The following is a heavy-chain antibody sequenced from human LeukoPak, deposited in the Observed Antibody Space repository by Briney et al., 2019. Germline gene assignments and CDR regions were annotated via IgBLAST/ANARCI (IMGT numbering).Heavy chain of an antibody. CDR2: ITDSSDI. Sequence: GGSLRLSCAASGFTFSRYAMNWVRQAPGKGLQWVSYITDSSDIHYADSVKGRFTISRDNARNTLYLQLSSLRAEDSAVYYCARDTFQPGLIDSWGQGALVTVSS. D-gene: IGHD2-2*01. J-gene: IGHJ4*02. CDR3: ARDTFQPGLIDS. CDR1: GFTFSRYA. V-gene: IGHV3-21*05.